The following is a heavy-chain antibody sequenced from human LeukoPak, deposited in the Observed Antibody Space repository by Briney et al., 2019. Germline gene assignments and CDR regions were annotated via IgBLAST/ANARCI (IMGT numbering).Heavy chain of an antibody. CDR2: INHSGST. J-gene: IGHJ4*02. CDR1: GGSFSGYY. Sequence: SETLSLTCAVYGGSFSGYYWSWIRHPPGKGLEWIGEINHSGSTNYNPSLKSRVTISVDTSKNQFSLKLSSVTAADTAVYYCARAPRWGRGYSGYNQGTTFDYWGQGTLVTVSS. CDR3: ARAPRWGRGYSGYNQGTTFDY. V-gene: IGHV4-34*01. D-gene: IGHD5-12*01.